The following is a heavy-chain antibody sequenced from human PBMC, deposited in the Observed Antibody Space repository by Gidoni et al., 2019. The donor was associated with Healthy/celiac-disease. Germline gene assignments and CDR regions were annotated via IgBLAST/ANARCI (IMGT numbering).Heavy chain of an antibody. CDR3: AKEMETLWFGELFPLDY. V-gene: IGHV3-23*01. CDR2: ISGSGGST. CDR1: GFTFSSYA. J-gene: IGHJ4*02. D-gene: IGHD3-10*01. Sequence: EVQLLESGGGLVQPGGSLRLSCAASGFTFSSYAMRWVRQAPGKGLEWVSAISGSGGSTYYADSVKGRFTISRDNSKNTLYLQMNSLRAEDTAVYYCAKEMETLWFGELFPLDYWGQGTLVTVSS.